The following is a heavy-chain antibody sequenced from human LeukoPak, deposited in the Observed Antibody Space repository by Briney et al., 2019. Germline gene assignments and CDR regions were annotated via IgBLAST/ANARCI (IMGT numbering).Heavy chain of an antibody. D-gene: IGHD3-16*02. CDR2: LDPEHGGR. CDR1: GKSLTRVS. Sequence: ASVKVSCKVSGKSLTRVSIHWVRQSPGKGLEWIGGLDPEHGGRLYAQTFQGRVTMTEDASTDTAYMELNRLRSEDTAVYYCATATIIWGSYRSWLDTWGQGTLVTVSS. V-gene: IGHV1-24*01. J-gene: IGHJ5*02. CDR3: ATATIIWGSYRSWLDT.